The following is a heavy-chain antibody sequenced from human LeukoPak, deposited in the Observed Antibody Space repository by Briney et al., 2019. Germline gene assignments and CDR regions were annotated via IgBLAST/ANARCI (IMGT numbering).Heavy chain of an antibody. J-gene: IGHJ4*02. CDR3: ARDLRSPSDINIAIDY. Sequence: GGSLRLSCAASGFTFSSYWMHWVRQTPGKGLVWVSRINSDGSSTVSADSVKGRFTISRDNAMNTLYLQMNSLRAEDTAVYYCARDLRSPSDINIAIDYWGQGTLVTVSS. CDR1: GFTFSSYW. CDR2: INSDGSST. V-gene: IGHV3-74*01.